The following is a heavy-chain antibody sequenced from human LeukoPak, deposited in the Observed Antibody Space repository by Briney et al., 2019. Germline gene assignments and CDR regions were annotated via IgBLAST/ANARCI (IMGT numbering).Heavy chain of an antibody. CDR1: GFTFSSYS. CDR3: ARDLPWEPFDY. D-gene: IGHD1-26*01. CDR2: ISSSSSTI. Sequence: LSGGSLRPSCAASGFTFSSYSMNWVRQAPGKGLEWVSYISSSSSTIYYADSVKGRFTISRDNAKNSLYLQMNSLRAEDTAVYYRARDLPWEPFDYWGQGTLVTVSS. V-gene: IGHV3-48*01. J-gene: IGHJ4*02.